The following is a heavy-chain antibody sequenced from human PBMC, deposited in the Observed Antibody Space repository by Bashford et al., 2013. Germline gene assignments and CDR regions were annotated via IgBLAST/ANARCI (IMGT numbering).Heavy chain of an antibody. D-gene: IGHD5-18*01. Sequence: WVRQMPGKGLELMGIIYPGNSDTRYSSSFQGQVTISADESTTTVSMDLSSLRSEDSALYYCARGRVGIQLWYKYYFDYWGQGTLVTVSS. CDR2: IYPGNSDT. CDR3: ARGRVGIQLWYKYYFDY. V-gene: IGHV5-51*01. J-gene: IGHJ4*02.